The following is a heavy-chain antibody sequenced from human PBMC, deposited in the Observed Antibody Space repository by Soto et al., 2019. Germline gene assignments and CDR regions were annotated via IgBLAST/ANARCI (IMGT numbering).Heavy chain of an antibody. Sequence: PGGALRLSCPPSAFSFAAYLMIWVRSAPGKGLEWVSFIRSKAYGGTTEYAASVKGRFTISRADSKTIAYLQMNSLKTEATAVYYGTRKVHGAMALGYKWLDPWCQGTLGTVS. CDR2: IRSKAYGGTT. D-gene: IGHD5-18*01. CDR3: TRKVHGAMALGYKWLDP. V-gene: IGHV3-49*04. J-gene: IGHJ5*02. CDR1: AFSFAAYL.